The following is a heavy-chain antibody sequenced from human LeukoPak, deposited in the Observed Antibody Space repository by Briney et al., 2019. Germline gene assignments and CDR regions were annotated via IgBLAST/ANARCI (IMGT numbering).Heavy chain of an antibody. CDR3: AREQWLVRSCWFDP. J-gene: IGHJ5*02. D-gene: IGHD6-19*01. V-gene: IGHV4-4*07. CDR2: IYTSGST. Sequence: PSETLSLTCAVYGGSFSGYYWSWIRQPAGKGLEWIGRIYTSGSTNYNPSLKSRVTMSVDTSKNQFSLKLSSVTAADTAVYYCAREQWLVRSCWFDPWGQGTLVTVSS. CDR1: GGSFSGYY.